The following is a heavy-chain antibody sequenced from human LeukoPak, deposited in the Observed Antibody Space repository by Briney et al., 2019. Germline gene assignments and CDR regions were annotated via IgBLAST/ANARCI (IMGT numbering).Heavy chain of an antibody. V-gene: IGHV3-23*01. CDR1: GFTFSSYA. CDR3: AKDAIFGVVLYVY. J-gene: IGHJ4*02. D-gene: IGHD3-3*01. CDR2: ISGSGGST. Sequence: GGSLRLSCAASGFTFSSYAMSWVRQAPGQGLGWVSAISGSGGSTYYADSVKGRFTISRDNSKNTLYLQMNSLRAEDTAVYYCAKDAIFGVVLYVYWGQGTVVSVSS.